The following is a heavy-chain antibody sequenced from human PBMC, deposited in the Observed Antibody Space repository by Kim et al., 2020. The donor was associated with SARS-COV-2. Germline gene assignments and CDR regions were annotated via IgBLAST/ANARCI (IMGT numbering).Heavy chain of an antibody. CDR2: ISGSSDAI. CDR3: VRFIGACTVGSCLLGY. V-gene: IGHV3-48*02. J-gene: IGHJ2*01. CDR1: GFTFGSDS. D-gene: IGHD1-26*01. Sequence: GGSLRLSCVGSGFTFGSDSMNWVCQAPGKGLERYSYISGSSDAIYYVDPSMGRLTISRENPRNSPYSQMSSWREEATAVYICVRFIGACTVGSCLLGY.